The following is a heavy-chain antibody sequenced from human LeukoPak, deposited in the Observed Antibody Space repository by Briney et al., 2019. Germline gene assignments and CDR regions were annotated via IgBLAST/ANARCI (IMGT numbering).Heavy chain of an antibody. CDR3: ARDPRVTPAYYFDS. CDR1: GFTFSSYV. D-gene: IGHD4-23*01. V-gene: IGHV3-30*04. Sequence: GGSLRLSCAASGFTFSSYVMHWVRQAPGKGLEWVAVISYDGSNKFYADSVKGRFTISRDNSKNTLSLQMNSLRGEDTAVYYCARDPRVTPAYYFDSWGQGTLVTASS. J-gene: IGHJ4*02. CDR2: ISYDGSNK.